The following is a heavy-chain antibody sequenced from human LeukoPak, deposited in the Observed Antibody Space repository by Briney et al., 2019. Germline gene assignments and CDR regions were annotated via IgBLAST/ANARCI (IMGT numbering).Heavy chain of an antibody. Sequence: PGGSLRLSCAASGFTFSSYSIHWVRQAPGKGLERVAVISYDGSNKYYADSVKGRFTISRDNSKNTLYLQMNSLRAEDTAVYYCAKTYYDSSGYYYDDPLDYWGQGTLVTVSS. J-gene: IGHJ4*02. CDR2: ISYDGSNK. CDR1: GFTFSSYS. V-gene: IGHV3-30*18. CDR3: AKTYYDSSGYYYDDPLDY. D-gene: IGHD3-22*01.